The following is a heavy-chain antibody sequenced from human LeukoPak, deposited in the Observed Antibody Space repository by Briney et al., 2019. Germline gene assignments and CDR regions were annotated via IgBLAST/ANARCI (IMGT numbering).Heavy chain of an antibody. CDR3: ATLASGYSSPFDY. CDR1: GFTFSSYS. V-gene: IGHV3-23*01. D-gene: IGHD6-13*01. Sequence: GGSLRLSCAASGFTFSSYSMNWVRQAPGKGLEWVSFIRSDGGSTLYADSVKGRFTISSDNSKNTLYAEMTSLRAEDTAVYYCATLASGYSSPFDYWGQGTLVTVSS. J-gene: IGHJ4*02. CDR2: IRSDGGST.